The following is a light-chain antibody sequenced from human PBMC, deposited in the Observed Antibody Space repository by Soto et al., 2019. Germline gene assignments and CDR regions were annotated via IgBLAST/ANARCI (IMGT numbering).Light chain of an antibody. V-gene: IGKV3-20*01. CDR1: QTVTFSY. J-gene: IGKJ1*01. Sequence: IVLTQSPGTLSLSAGGRVALFCRTSQTVTFSYLAWYQQKPGQAPRLLIYGASSRATGIPDRFSGGGSGTDFTLTISRLEPEDFAVYYCQESPRTFGQGTKVDIK. CDR3: QESPRT. CDR2: GAS.